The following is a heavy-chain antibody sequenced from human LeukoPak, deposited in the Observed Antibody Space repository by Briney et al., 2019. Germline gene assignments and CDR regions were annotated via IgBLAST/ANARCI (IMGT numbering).Heavy chain of an antibody. CDR2: INPSGGST. CDR3: ARDAAGAGRMVITYFDP. J-gene: IGHJ5*02. D-gene: IGHD3-22*01. CDR1: GYTFTSYY. Sequence: ASVKVSCTASGYTFTSYYMHWVRQAPGQGLEWMGIINPSGGSTSYAQKFQGRITMTRDMSTSTVYMELSSLRSEDTAVYFCARDAAGAGRMVITYFDPWGQGTLVTVSS. V-gene: IGHV1-46*01.